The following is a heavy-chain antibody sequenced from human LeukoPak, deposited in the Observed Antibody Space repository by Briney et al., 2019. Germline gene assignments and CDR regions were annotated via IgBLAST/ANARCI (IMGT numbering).Heavy chain of an antibody. CDR1: GYKLNGHY. D-gene: IGHD2-2*02. CDR2: INPNSGGT. CDR3: ASVTECGAIVHWYFDR. J-gene: IGHJ2*01. V-gene: IGHV1-2*02. Sequence: ASVKVSCKASGYKLNGHYMHWVRQAPGQGLEWMGWINPNSGGTNYAQKFQGRVTVTRDTSISTAYMELSSLRSNDTAGYDCASVTECGAIVHWYFDRWGCGTLVTV.